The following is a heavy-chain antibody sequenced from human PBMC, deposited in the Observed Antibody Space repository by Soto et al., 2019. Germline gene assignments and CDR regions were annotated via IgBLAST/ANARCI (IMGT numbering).Heavy chain of an antibody. CDR2: IFSNDEK. V-gene: IGHV2-26*01. CDR1: GFSLSNGKVG. J-gene: IGHJ6*03. Sequence: HVTLKESGPVLVKPTEPLTLTCTVSGFSLSNGKVGVSWIRQPPGKALEWLAHIFSNDEKSYRTSLKSRLTISVDTSKSQVVLTMTNVDPVDTATYYCARILFGRSVAGGYFYMDVWGKGTTVTVSS. D-gene: IGHD6-19*01. CDR3: ARILFGRSVAGGYFYMDV.